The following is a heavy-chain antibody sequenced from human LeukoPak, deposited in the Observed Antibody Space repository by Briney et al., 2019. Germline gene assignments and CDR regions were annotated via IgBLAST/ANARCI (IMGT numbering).Heavy chain of an antibody. V-gene: IGHV3-21*01. J-gene: IGHJ4*02. Sequence: GGSLRLSCAASGFTFSSYSMNWVRQAPGEGLEWVSSISSGSSYIYYADSVKGRFTISRDNAKNSLYLQMNSLRAEDTAVYYCARDSGDYYDSSGYPFDYWGQGTLVTVSS. D-gene: IGHD3-22*01. CDR1: GFTFSSYS. CDR3: ARDSGDYYDSSGYPFDY. CDR2: ISSGSSYI.